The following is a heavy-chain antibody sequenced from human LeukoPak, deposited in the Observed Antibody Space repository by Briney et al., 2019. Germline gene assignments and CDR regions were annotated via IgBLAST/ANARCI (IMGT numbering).Heavy chain of an antibody. CDR1: GFTFSSYS. CDR2: ISSSSSYI. D-gene: IGHD5-24*01. Sequence: GGSLRLSCAASGFTFSSYSMNWVRQAPGKGLEWVSSISSSSSYIYYADSVKGRFTISRDNAKNSLYLQMNSLRAEDTAVYYCARAGMSGYNNPMIDYWGQGTLVTVSS. V-gene: IGHV3-21*01. J-gene: IGHJ4*02. CDR3: ARAGMSGYNNPMIDY.